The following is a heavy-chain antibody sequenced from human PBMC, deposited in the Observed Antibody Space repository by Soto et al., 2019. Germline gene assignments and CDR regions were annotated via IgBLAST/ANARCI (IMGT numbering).Heavy chain of an antibody. Sequence: SETLSVTCAVSGYYTSSGYYWGWIRQPPGKGLEWIGSIYHSGSTYYNRSLKSRVTISVDTSRNQFSLKLSSVTAADPAVYYCERDRCSGSTIPMDVLGQGTTVTVPS. CDR3: ERDRCSGSTIPMDV. CDR2: IYHSGST. J-gene: IGHJ6*02. CDR1: GYYTSSGYY. V-gene: IGHV4-38-2*02. D-gene: IGHD3-10*02.